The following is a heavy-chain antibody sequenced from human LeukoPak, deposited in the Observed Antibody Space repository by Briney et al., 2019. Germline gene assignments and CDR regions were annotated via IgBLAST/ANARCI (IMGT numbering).Heavy chain of an antibody. CDR3: ARDQAYYDILTGYYGDFYYFDY. J-gene: IGHJ4*02. V-gene: IGHV4-38-2*02. CDR2: IYHSGST. Sequence: PSETLSLTCTVSGYSTSSGYYWGWIRQPPGKGLEWIGSIYHSGSTYYNPSLKSRVTISVDTSKNQFSLKLSSVTAADTAVYYCARDQAYYDILTGYYGDFYYFDYWGQGTLVTVSS. CDR1: GYSTSSGYY. D-gene: IGHD3-9*01.